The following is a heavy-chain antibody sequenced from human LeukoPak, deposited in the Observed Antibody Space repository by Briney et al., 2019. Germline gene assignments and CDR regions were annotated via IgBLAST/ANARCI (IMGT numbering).Heavy chain of an antibody. D-gene: IGHD3-16*01. CDR3: ARVRKSESPRRVWGSYTQEFYYYMDV. CDR1: GGSISSSSYY. CDR2: IYYSGST. J-gene: IGHJ6*03. V-gene: IGHV4-61*01. Sequence: PSETLSLTCTVSGGSISSSSYYWSWIRQPPGKGLEWIGYIYYSGSTNYNPSLKSRVTISVDTSKNQFSLKLSSVTAADTAVYYCARVRKSESPRRVWGSYTQEFYYYMDVWGKGTTVTISS.